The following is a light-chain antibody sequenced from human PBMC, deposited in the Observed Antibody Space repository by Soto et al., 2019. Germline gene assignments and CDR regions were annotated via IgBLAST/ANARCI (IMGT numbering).Light chain of an antibody. CDR3: QHYNSYCPT. Sequence: DRLMIQAAAALLKYIGYIVTSTSRASQSISVWLAWYQQKAGKAPNLLIYKASRLESGVPSRFSGSGSETDFTLTVSGLQLGDSATYYSQHYNSYCPTFGQGTRVEIK. CDR2: KAS. J-gene: IGKJ5*01. CDR1: QSISVW. V-gene: IGKV1-5*03.